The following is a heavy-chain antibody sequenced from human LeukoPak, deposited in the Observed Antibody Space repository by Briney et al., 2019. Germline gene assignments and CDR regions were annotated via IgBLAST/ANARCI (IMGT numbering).Heavy chain of an antibody. J-gene: IGHJ4*02. V-gene: IGHV4-38-2*02. D-gene: IGHD3-16*01. CDR1: GYSLSSGFF. CDR3: ARVVRLGEFFFDY. CDR2: IYYSGST. Sequence: PSETLSLTCTVSGYSLSSGFFCDWIRQSPGKGLEWIGSIYYSGSTYYNPSLKSRVTISVDTSKNQFSLKLSSVTAADTAVYYCARVVRLGEFFFDYWGQGTLVTVSS.